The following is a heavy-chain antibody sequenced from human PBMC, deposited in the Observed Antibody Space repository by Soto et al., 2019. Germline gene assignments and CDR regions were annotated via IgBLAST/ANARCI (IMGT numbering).Heavy chain of an antibody. CDR1: AGSTTSHQ. CDR2: TSYTGNT. Sequence: PSDTLSLTCTVPAGSTTSHQWSWLRQFPGKGLEWIAYTSYTGNTNYNPSLQSRVTISMDTSKSQLSLKLTSMTAADTAVYSGDRDMHAGFTPYSAPWGQGTLVTVSS. J-gene: IGHJ5*02. D-gene: IGHD2-15*01. V-gene: IGHV4-59*11. CDR3: DRDMHAGFTPYSAP.